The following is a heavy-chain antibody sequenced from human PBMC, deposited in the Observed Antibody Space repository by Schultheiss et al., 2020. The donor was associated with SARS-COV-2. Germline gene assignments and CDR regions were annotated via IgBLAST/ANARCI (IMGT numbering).Heavy chain of an antibody. D-gene: IGHD3-10*01. CDR2: ISSSSSYI. V-gene: IGHV3-21*01. CDR1: GFTFSSYW. Sequence: GGSLRLSCAASGFTFSSYWMSWVRQAPGKGLEWVSSISSSSSYIYYADSVKGRFTISRDNAKNSLYLQMNSLRAEDTAVYYCARDFTYYYGSGSYPWGQGTLVTVSS. CDR3: ARDFTYYYGSGSYP. J-gene: IGHJ5*02.